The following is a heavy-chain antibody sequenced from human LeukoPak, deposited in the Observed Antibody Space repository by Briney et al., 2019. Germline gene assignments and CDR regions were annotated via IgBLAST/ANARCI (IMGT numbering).Heavy chain of an antibody. J-gene: IGHJ4*02. CDR3: ARGNRRLGYYGSGSRLPFDS. D-gene: IGHD3-10*01. CDR2: FNHNGIT. V-gene: IGHV4-34*01. CDR1: GGSFSAYDY. Sequence: TSETLSLTCGVYGGSFSAYDYWIWIRQPPGKGLEWIGEFNHNGITSYNLSLKSRVTISIDTSKNQFSLKLNSVTAADTAVYYCARGNRRLGYYGSGSRLPFDSWAREPWSPSPQ.